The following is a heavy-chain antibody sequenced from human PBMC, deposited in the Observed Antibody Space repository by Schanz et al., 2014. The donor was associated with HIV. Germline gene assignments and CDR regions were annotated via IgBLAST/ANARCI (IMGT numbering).Heavy chain of an antibody. J-gene: IGHJ4*02. D-gene: IGHD6-19*01. CDR1: GNIFNSDY. V-gene: IGHV1-46*02. CDR2: INTGDGNL. CDR3: ARRQWVAPDY. Sequence: QVQLGQSGAEVKKPGASVRVSCKAPGNIFNSDYLHWVRQAPGHGLEWMGIINTGDGNLRYAQKRQGRVTMTADTSTSTAYMDLRSLRSDDTAVYYCARRQWVAPDYWGQGTLVTVSS.